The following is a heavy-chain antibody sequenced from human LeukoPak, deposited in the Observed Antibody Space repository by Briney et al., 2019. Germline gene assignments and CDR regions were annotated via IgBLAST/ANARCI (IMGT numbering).Heavy chain of an antibody. Sequence: PSETLSLTCTVSGGSISSGGYYWSWIRQPPGKGLEWIGEINHSGSTNYNPSLKSRVTISVDTSKNQFSLKLSSVTAADTAVYYCARGLRGASDYWGQGTLVTVSS. CDR1: GGSISSGGYY. CDR2: INHSGST. J-gene: IGHJ4*02. V-gene: IGHV4-39*07. D-gene: IGHD3-10*01. CDR3: ARGLRGASDY.